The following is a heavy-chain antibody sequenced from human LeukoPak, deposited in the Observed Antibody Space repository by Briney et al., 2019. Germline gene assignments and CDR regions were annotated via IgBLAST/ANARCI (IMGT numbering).Heavy chain of an antibody. CDR3: ARKGFDSSGYNSFDY. CDR1: GYTFTSYD. D-gene: IGHD3-22*01. V-gene: IGHV1-2*02. Sequence: GASVKVSCKASGYTFTSYDINWVRQAPGQGLEWMGWINPNSGGTNYAQKFQGRVTVTRDTSISTAYMELSRLRSDDTAVYYCARKGFDSSGYNSFDYWGQGTLVTVSS. CDR2: INPNSGGT. J-gene: IGHJ4*02.